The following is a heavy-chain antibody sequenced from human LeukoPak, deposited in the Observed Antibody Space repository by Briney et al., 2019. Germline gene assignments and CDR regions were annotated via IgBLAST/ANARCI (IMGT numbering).Heavy chain of an antibody. CDR1: GYTFTSYD. V-gene: IGHV1-8*01. J-gene: IGHJ4*02. CDR3: ARATKRSDSSGYYYDY. CDR2: MNPNSGNT. D-gene: IGHD3-22*01. Sequence: ASVTVSCTASGYTFTSYDINWVRQATGQGLEWMGWMNPNSGNTGYAQKFQGRATMTRNTSITTAYMELSSLRSEDTAVYYCARATKRSDSSGYYYDYWGQGTLVTVSS.